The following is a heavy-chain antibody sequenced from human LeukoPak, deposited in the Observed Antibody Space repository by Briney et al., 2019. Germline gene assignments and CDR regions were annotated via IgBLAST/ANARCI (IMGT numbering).Heavy chain of an antibody. Sequence: SETLSLTCAVSGGSISSSNWWSWVRQPPGKGLKWIGEIYHSGSTNYNPSLKSRVTISVDKSKNQFSLELSSVTAADTAVYYCARLGGYCSSTSCPETPPIAVAGYNWFDPWGQGTLVTVSS. V-gene: IGHV4-4*02. CDR3: ARLGGYCSSTSCPETPPIAVAGYNWFDP. J-gene: IGHJ5*02. CDR2: IYHSGST. CDR1: GGSISSSNW. D-gene: IGHD2-2*01.